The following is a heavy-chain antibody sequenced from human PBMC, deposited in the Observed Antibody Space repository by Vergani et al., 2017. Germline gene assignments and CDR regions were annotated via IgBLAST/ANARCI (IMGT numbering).Heavy chain of an antibody. V-gene: IGHV3-21*01. CDR3: ARDPGGEYSYGYGPPYFDY. CDR2: ISSSSSYI. CDR1: GFTFSSYS. D-gene: IGHD5-18*01. Sequence: EVQLVESGGGLVKPGGSLRLSCAASGFTFSSYSMNWVRQAPGKGLEWVSSISSSSSYIYYADSVKGRFTISRDNAKNSLYLQMNSLRAEDTAVYYCARDPGGEYSYGYGPPYFDYWGQGTLVTVSS. J-gene: IGHJ4*02.